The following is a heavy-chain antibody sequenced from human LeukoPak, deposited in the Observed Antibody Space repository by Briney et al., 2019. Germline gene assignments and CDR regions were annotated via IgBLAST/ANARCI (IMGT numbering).Heavy chain of an antibody. Sequence: GGSLRLSCAASGFTFSSHSMSWVRQAPGKGLEWVSAISGSGGSTYYADSVRSRFTISRDNSKNTLYLQMNSLRAEDTAVYYCAKDRTVVVAARIDYWGQGTLVTVSS. CDR1: GFTFSSHS. D-gene: IGHD2-15*01. J-gene: IGHJ4*02. V-gene: IGHV3-23*01. CDR2: ISGSGGST. CDR3: AKDRTVVVAARIDY.